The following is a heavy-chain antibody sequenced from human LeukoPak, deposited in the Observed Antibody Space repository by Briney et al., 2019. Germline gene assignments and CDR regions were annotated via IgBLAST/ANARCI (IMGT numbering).Heavy chain of an antibody. CDR3: ARVVWFGDFEDFDY. J-gene: IGHJ4*02. D-gene: IGHD3-10*01. Sequence: ASVTVSCKASGYTFTSYAMDWVRQAPGQGLEWMGWINTNTGNPTYAQGFTGRFVFSLDTSVSTAYLQISSLKAEDTAVYYCARVVWFGDFEDFDYWGQGTLVTVSS. CDR1: GYTFTSYA. CDR2: INTNTGNP. V-gene: IGHV7-4-1*02.